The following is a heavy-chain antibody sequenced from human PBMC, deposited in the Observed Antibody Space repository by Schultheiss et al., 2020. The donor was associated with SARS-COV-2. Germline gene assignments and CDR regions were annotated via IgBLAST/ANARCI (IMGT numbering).Heavy chain of an antibody. D-gene: IGHD6-13*01. J-gene: IGHJ5*02. CDR1: GFTFDDYA. V-gene: IGHV3-9*01. CDR2: ISWNSGSI. Sequence: GGSLRLSCAASGFTFDDYAMHWVRQAPGKGLEWVSGISWNSGSIGYADSVKGRFTISRDNAKNSLYLQMNSLRAEDTSLYYCAKDMTGRQQLGGNWFDPWGQGTLVTVSS. CDR3: AKDMTGRQQLGGNWFDP.